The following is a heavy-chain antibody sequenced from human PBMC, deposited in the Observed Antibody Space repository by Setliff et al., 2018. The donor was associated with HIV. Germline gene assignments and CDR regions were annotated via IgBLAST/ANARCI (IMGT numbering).Heavy chain of an antibody. CDR2: IYHSGST. V-gene: IGHV4-38-2*02. CDR1: GYSISSGYY. J-gene: IGHJ4*02. CDR3: ARTRGRAPVSYYFDN. Sequence: ETLSLTCTVSGYSISSGYYWGWIRQPPGKGLEWIGSIYHSGSTYYNPSLKSRVTMSVDTSRDQFSLKMSSVTAADTAVYYCARTRGRAPVSYYFDNWGQGRLVTVSS. D-gene: IGHD2-2*01.